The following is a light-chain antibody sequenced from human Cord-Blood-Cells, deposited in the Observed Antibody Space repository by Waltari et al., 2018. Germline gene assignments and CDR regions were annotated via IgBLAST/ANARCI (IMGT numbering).Light chain of an antibody. Sequence: QSVLTQPPSASGTPGQRVTIPCSGSSSNIGSNYVYWYQQLPGTAPKLLIYRNTQRPSGVPDRFSGSKSGTSASLAISGLRSEDEADYYCAAWDDSLSGEVFGGGTKLTVL. CDR2: RNT. V-gene: IGLV1-47*01. CDR3: AAWDDSLSGEV. CDR1: SSNIGSNY. J-gene: IGLJ2*01.